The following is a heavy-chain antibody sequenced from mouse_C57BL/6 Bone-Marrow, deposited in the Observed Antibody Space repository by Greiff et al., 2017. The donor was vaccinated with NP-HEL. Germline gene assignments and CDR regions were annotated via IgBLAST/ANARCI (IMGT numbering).Heavy chain of an antibody. Sequence: VRLQQSGAELVRPGASVKLSCTASGFNIKDDYMHWVKQRPEQGLEWIGWIDPENGDTEYASKFQGKATITADTSSNTAYLQLSSLTSEDTAVYYCNSYAMDYWGQGTSVTVSS. CDR3: NSYAMDY. CDR2: IDPENGDT. J-gene: IGHJ4*01. CDR1: GFNIKDDY. V-gene: IGHV14-4*01.